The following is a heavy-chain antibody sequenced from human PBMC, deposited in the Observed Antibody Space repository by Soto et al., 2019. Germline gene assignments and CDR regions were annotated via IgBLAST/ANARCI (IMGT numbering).Heavy chain of an antibody. CDR1: GYTFTSYG. J-gene: IGHJ6*02. D-gene: IGHD6-6*01. Sequence: QVQLVQSGAEVKKPGASVKVSCKASGYTFTSYGISWVRQAPGQGLEWMGWISAYNGNTNYAQKLQGRVTMTTDTSTSTAYMELRSLRSDDTAVYYCVRGQQLVRYYYYYGMDVWGQGTTVTVSS. V-gene: IGHV1-18*01. CDR2: ISAYNGNT. CDR3: VRGQQLVRYYYYYGMDV.